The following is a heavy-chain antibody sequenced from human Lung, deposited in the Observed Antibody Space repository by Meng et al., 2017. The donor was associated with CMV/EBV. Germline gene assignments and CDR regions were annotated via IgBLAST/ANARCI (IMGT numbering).Heavy chain of an antibody. V-gene: IGHV3-23*01. D-gene: IGHD6-19*01. Sequence: GESLKISCTASGFIFSSFAMSWVRQAPGKGLEWVSAVTGSGDSTYHADSVEGRFTISRDNSKNTLYLQMNSLRAEDTAVYYCAKDSPKYSNGWPRGNYFDYXGQGXLVTFSS. CDR2: VTGSGDST. CDR3: AKDSPKYSNGWPRGNYFDY. CDR1: GFIFSSFA. J-gene: IGHJ4*02.